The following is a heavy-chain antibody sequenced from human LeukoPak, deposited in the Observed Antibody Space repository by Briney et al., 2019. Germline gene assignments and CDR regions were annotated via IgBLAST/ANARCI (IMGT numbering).Heavy chain of an antibody. CDR2: MYYTGDT. D-gene: IGHD1-1*01. Sequence: SQTLSLTCTVSGGSISSGDYYWSWVRQPPGKGLDWIGYMYYTGDTYYNPSLESRVAISVDTSKNQFSLKLTSVTAADTAVYYCAREGDWNDLDYWGQGTLVTVSS. CDR1: GGSISSGDYY. J-gene: IGHJ4*02. V-gene: IGHV4-30-4*01. CDR3: AREGDWNDLDY.